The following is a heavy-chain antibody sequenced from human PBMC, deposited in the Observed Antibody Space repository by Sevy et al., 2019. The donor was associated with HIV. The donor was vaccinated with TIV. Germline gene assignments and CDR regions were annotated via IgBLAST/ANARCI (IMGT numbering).Heavy chain of an antibody. V-gene: IGHV3-7*01. Sequence: GGSLRLSCAASGLTFSSFFMSWVRQAPGKGLEWVAHIKQDGSEKYYVDSVKGRFTISRDNARNSVYLQMNSLRAEDTGVYYCARDLTAPYYYYGMDVWGQGTMVTVSS. J-gene: IGHJ6*02. CDR3: ARDLTAPYYYYGMDV. CDR1: GLTFSSFF. CDR2: IKQDGSEK. D-gene: IGHD1-20*01.